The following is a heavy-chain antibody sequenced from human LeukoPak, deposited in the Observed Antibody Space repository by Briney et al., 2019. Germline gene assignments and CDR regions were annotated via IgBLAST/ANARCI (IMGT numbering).Heavy chain of an antibody. CDR2: MNPNSGNT. CDR1: GYTFTSYD. Sequence: ASVKVSCKAAGYTFTSYDINWVRQATGQGLEWMGWMNPNSGNTGYAQKFQGRVTMTRDTSTSTVYMELSSLRSEDTAVYYCARGFMTYSSSWYDYWGQGTLVTVSS. CDR3: ARGFMTYSSSWYDY. J-gene: IGHJ4*02. D-gene: IGHD6-13*01. V-gene: IGHV1-8*01.